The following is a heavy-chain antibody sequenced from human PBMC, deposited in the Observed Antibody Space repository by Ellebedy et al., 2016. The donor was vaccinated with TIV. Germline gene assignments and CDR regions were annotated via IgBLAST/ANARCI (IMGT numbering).Heavy chain of an antibody. CDR3: ARGRDYFDTSGHWYYDH. J-gene: IGHJ4*02. D-gene: IGHD3-22*01. V-gene: IGHV1-18*01. CDR2: ISGDTENT. Sequence: ASVKVSCKASGYTFTTYDVNWVRQAPGQGLEWMGWISGDTENTEYAQKFQGRVTVTTDTSTSTGYMELRSLRPDDTAVYYCARGRDYFDTSGHWYYDHWGQGTLVIVSS. CDR1: GYTFTTYD.